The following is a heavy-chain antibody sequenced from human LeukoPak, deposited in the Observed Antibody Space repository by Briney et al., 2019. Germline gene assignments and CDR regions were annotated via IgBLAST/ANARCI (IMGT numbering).Heavy chain of an antibody. J-gene: IGHJ6*03. CDR3: ARANYYYMDV. CDR2: ISYSGST. Sequence: SETLSLTCTVSGGSINSYYWSWIRQPPGKGLEWIGFISYSGSTGYRPSLKSRVTISVDTSKNQFSLKLSSVTAADTAVYYCARANYYYMDVWGKGTTVTVSS. CDR1: GGSINSYY. V-gene: IGHV4-59*01.